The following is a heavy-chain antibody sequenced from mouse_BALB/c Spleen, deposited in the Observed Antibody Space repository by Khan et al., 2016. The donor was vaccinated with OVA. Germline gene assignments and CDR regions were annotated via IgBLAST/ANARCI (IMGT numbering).Heavy chain of an antibody. CDR2: ISSGGDNT. D-gene: IGHD2-1*01. CDR3: ARSNYGTFAY. J-gene: IGHJ3*01. CDR1: GFTFSSFT. Sequence: EVELVESGGGLVKPGGSLKLSCAASGFTFSSFTMSWVRQTPEKRLEWVATISSGGDNTYYPDSVKGRFTISRANAKNNMSLQMSSLRSEDTALYYCARSNYGTFAYWGQGTLVTVSA. V-gene: IGHV5-9*03.